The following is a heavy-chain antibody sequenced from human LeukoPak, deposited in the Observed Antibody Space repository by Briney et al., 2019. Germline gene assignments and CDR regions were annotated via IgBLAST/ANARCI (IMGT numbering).Heavy chain of an antibody. D-gene: IGHD2-21*02. Sequence: GSLRLSCAASGFTFSSYAMSWVRQAPGKGLEWVSAISGSGGSTYYADSVKGRFTISRDNSKNTLYLQMNSLRAEDTAVYYCAKVRHIVVVTASYYDYWGQGTLVTVSS. CDR3: AKVRHIVVVTASYYDY. J-gene: IGHJ4*02. CDR1: GFTFSSYA. CDR2: ISGSGGST. V-gene: IGHV3-23*01.